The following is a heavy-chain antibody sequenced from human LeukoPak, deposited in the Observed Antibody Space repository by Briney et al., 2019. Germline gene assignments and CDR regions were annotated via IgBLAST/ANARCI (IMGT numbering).Heavy chain of an antibody. Sequence: GGSLRLSCAASGFTFSNFAMSWVRQAPGKGLEWVSAMSSVTYYADSVKGRFTISRDNSKNTLYLQMNSLRAEDTAVYYCAKGLSYYDSSSYYSPFDYWGQGTLVTVSS. CDR3: AKGLSYYDSSSYYSPFDY. CDR1: GFTFSNFA. J-gene: IGHJ4*02. CDR2: MSSVT. V-gene: IGHV3-23*05. D-gene: IGHD3-22*01.